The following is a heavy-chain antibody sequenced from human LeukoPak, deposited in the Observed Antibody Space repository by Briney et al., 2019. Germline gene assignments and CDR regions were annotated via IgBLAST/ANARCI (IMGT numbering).Heavy chain of an antibody. V-gene: IGHV4-59*01. J-gene: IGHJ3*02. D-gene: IGHD2-15*01. CDR2: IYYSGST. Sequence: PSETLSLTCTVSGGSISSYYWSWIRQPPGKGLEWIGYIYYSGSTNYNPSLKSRVTISVDTSKNQFSLKLSSVTAADTAVYYCARGEGATSAFDIWGQGTMVTVSS. CDR3: ARGEGATSAFDI. CDR1: GGSISSYY.